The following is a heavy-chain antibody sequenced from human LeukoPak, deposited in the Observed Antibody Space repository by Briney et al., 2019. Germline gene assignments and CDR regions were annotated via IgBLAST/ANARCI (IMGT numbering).Heavy chain of an antibody. CDR3: ARVESIYYYYGMDV. V-gene: IGHV1-8*01. CDR1: GYTFTSYD. Sequence: ASVKVSCKASGYTFTSYDIKWVRQATGQGLEWMGWMNPNSGNTGYAQKFQGRVTMTRNTSISTAYMELSSLRSEDTAVYYCARVESIYYYYGMDVWGQGTTVTVSS. D-gene: IGHD3-3*01. CDR2: MNPNSGNT. J-gene: IGHJ6*02.